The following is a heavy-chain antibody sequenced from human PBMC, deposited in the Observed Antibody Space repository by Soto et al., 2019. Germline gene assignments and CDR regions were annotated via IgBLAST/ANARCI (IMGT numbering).Heavy chain of an antibody. J-gene: IGHJ3*02. CDR2: ISFDGSNR. V-gene: IGHV3-30*18. CDR1: GFTFSRYG. CDR3: AKDAQDAWVATIRGDAFDM. D-gene: IGHD5-12*01. Sequence: ESGGGVVQPGKSLRLSCAASGFTFSRYGMHWVRQAPGKGLEWVAVISFDGSNRYYADSVKGRFTISRDNSKNTLNLQMNSLRAEETALYYCAKDAQDAWVATIRGDAFDMWGRGTMVTVSS.